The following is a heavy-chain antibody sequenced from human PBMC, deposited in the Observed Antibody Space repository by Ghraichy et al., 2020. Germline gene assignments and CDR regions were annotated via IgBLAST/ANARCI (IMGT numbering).Heavy chain of an antibody. CDR2: IYYSGST. V-gene: IGHV4-59*01. D-gene: IGHD1-1*01. CDR3: ARVAPWNDISFTTDYYLDV. CDR1: DGSISSYY. Sequence: GSLRLSCTVSDGSISSYYWSWIRQPPGKGLEWIGYIYYSGSTNHNPSLKSRATISVDTSKNQFSLKLTSVTAADTAVYYCARVAPWNDISFTTDYYLDVWGKGTTVTVSS. J-gene: IGHJ6*03.